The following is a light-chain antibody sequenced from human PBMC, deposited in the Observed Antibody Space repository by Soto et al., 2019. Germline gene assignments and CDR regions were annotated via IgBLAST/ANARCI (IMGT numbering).Light chain of an antibody. CDR1: QTVSRH. V-gene: IGKV3-15*01. J-gene: IGKJ5*01. Sequence: EIVMTQSPGTLSVSPGEIATLSCRASQTVSRHLAWYQQKPGQAPRLLIFGASTRATGIPDRFSGSGSGTDFTLTISFLQSEDFAFYYCQQYNTWPLITFGPGTRLDIK. CDR2: GAS. CDR3: QQYNTWPLIT.